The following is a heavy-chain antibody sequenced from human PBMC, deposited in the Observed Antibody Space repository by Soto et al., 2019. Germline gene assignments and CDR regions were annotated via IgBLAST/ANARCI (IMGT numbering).Heavy chain of an antibody. CDR2: IKPNRNDK. CDR1: GFTFSRYR. J-gene: IGHJ5*02. V-gene: IGHV3-7*01. CDR3: ARDVTKPGYSYGYGTYWFDP. Sequence: GGSLRLSCVASGFTFSRYRMTWVRQAPGKGLEWVANIKPNRNDKYYVDSVKGRFTISRDNAKNSLYLQMNSLRAEDTAVYYCARDVTKPGYSYGYGTYWFDPWGQGTLVTGLL. D-gene: IGHD5-18*01.